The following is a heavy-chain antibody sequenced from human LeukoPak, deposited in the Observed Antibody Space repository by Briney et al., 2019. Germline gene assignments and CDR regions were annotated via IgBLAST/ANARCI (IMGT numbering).Heavy chain of an antibody. V-gene: IGHV1-69*13. Sequence: GASVKVSCKASGGTFSSYAISWVRQAPGQGLEWMGGIIPIFGTANYAQKFQGRVTSTADESTGTAYMELRSLRSDDTAVYYCARDADQWLVYPFDYWGQGTLVTVSS. D-gene: IGHD6-19*01. CDR1: GGTFSSYA. CDR3: ARDADQWLVYPFDY. CDR2: IIPIFGTA. J-gene: IGHJ4*02.